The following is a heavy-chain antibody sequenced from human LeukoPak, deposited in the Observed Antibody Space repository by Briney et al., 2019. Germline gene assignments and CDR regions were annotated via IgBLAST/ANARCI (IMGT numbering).Heavy chain of an antibody. CDR3: ARAPYSSSPPGEFP. CDR2: ISAYNGNT. V-gene: IGHV1-18*01. Sequence: GASVKVSCKASGYTFTSYGISWVRQAPGQGLEWMGWISAYNGNTNYAQKLQGRVTMTTDTSTSTAYMELRSLRSDDTAVYYCARAPYSSSPPGEFPWGQGTLVTVSS. D-gene: IGHD6-13*01. CDR1: GYTFTSYG. J-gene: IGHJ5*02.